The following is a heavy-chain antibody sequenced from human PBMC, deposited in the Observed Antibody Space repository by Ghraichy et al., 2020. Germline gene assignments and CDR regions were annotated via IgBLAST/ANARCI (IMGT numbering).Heavy chain of an antibody. CDR1: GFTFSSYS. V-gene: IGHV3-21*01. J-gene: IGHJ5*02. Sequence: GVLNISCAASGFTFSSYSMVWVRQAPGKGLEWVSSISSSSSYIYYADSVKGRFTISRDNAENSLYLQMNSLRAEDTAVYYCARGPTEGGNWFDPWGQGTLVTVSS. D-gene: IGHD1-26*01. CDR2: ISSSSSYI. CDR3: ARGPTEGGNWFDP.